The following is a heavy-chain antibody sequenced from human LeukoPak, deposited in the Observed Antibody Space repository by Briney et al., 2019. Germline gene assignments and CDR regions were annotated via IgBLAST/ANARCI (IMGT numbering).Heavy chain of an antibody. Sequence: PGGSLRLSCVASGFTFSTYEMNWVRQAPGKGLEWVSYISSSDSTVYYADSVKGRFTISRDNVKNSLYLQMNSLRAEDTAVYYCARVKRFGGATNGVDYWGQGTLVTVSS. CDR2: ISSSDSTV. J-gene: IGHJ4*02. CDR1: GFTFSTYE. V-gene: IGHV3-48*03. CDR3: ARVKRFGGATNGVDY. D-gene: IGHD1-26*01.